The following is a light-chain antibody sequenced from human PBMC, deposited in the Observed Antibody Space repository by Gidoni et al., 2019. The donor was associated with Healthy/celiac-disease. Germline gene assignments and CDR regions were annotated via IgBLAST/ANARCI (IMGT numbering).Light chain of an antibody. Sequence: EIVLTQSPGTLSLSPVERATLSCRASQSVSSSYLAWYQQKPGQAPRLLIYGASSSATGIPDRFSGSGSGTDFTLTISRLEPEDFAVYYCQQYGSSRELTFGGGTKVEIK. J-gene: IGKJ4*01. CDR2: GAS. CDR1: QSVSSSY. CDR3: QQYGSSRELT. V-gene: IGKV3-20*01.